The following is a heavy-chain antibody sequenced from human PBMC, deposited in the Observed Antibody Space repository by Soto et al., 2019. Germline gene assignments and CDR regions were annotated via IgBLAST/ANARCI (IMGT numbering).Heavy chain of an antibody. CDR2: ISGSGGST. CDR1: GFTFSSYA. D-gene: IGHD6-19*01. CDR3: ARGGSGPDAFDS. Sequence: GGSLRLSCAASGFTFSSYAMSWVRQAPGKGLEWVSAISGSGGSTYYADSVKGRFTISRDNSKNTLYLQMNSLRAEDTAVYYCARGGSGPDAFDSWGQGTMVTVSS. V-gene: IGHV3-23*01. J-gene: IGHJ3*02.